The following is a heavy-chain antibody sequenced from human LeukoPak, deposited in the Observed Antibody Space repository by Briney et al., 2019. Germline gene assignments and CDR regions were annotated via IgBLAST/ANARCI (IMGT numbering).Heavy chain of an antibody. D-gene: IGHD3-10*01. CDR1: GFTFDDYA. V-gene: IGHV3-9*01. CDR2: ISWNSGST. CDR3: AKDNTGPMVRGVHYDY. J-gene: IGHJ4*02. Sequence: GRSLRLSCAASGFTFDDYAIHWVRQAPGKGLEWVSGISWNSGSTAYADSVKGRFTISRDNAKNSLSLQMTSLRAEDTALYSCAKDNTGPMVRGVHYDYWGQGTLVTVSS.